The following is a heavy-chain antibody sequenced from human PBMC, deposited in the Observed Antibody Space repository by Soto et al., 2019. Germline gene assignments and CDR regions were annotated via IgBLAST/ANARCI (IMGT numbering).Heavy chain of an antibody. D-gene: IGHD3-3*01. Sequence: EVQLVESGGGLVQPGGSLRLSCAASGFTSSSYWMHWVRQAPGKGLVWVSRINSDGSSTSYADSVKGRFIISRDNAKNTLYLQMNSLRAEDTAGYYCARDQLYYDFWSGMNTYYFDYWGHGTLVTVSS. J-gene: IGHJ4*01. CDR3: ARDQLYYDFWSGMNTYYFDY. CDR2: INSDGSST. V-gene: IGHV3-74*01. CDR1: GFTSSSYW.